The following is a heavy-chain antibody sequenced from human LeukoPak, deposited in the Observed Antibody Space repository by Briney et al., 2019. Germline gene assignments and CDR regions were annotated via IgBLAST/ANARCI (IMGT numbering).Heavy chain of an antibody. CDR1: GFTFNAHT. V-gene: IGHV3-23*01. CDR2: VTGGHGVT. J-gene: IGHJ4*02. Sequence: GGSLRLPFAASGFTFNAHTLTWVRQAPGKRPEWLAAVTGGHGVTYDADSVRGRFTISRDNSRNTLYLQMTGLTAEDTAVYYCARDQSTTALSEYWGQGTLVAVSS. CDR3: ARDQSTTALSEY. D-gene: IGHD1-7*01.